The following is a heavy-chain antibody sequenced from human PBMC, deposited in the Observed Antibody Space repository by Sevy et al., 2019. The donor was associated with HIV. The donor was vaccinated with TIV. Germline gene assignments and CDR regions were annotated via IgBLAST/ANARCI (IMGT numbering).Heavy chain of an antibody. CDR1: GFTFRKYW. D-gene: IGHD4-17*01. V-gene: IGHV3-7*01. CDR3: ARVIDYGELGNWFDP. Sequence: GGSLRLSCAASGFTFRKYWMSWVRQAPGKGLEWVANIKPDGSDKYYVGSLKGRFTISRDNAKNSLYLQMNNLGAEDTAVYYCARVIDYGELGNWFDPWGQGTLVTVSS. J-gene: IGHJ5*02. CDR2: IKPDGSDK.